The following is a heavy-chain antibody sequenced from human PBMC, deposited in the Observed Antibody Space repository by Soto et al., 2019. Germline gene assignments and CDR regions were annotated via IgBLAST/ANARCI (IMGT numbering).Heavy chain of an antibody. V-gene: IGHV3-23*01. Sequence: GGSLRLSCAASGFTFSIYAMTWVRQSPGKGLEWVSSMSRTGDNTYYADSVKGRFTISRDNSKSTLYLQMNSLRAEDTAIYYCAKDQSNSNPLYYFDFWGPGTLVTVSS. CDR1: GFTFSIYA. CDR2: MSRTGDNT. D-gene: IGHD3-22*01. CDR3: AKDQSNSNPLYYFDF. J-gene: IGHJ4*02.